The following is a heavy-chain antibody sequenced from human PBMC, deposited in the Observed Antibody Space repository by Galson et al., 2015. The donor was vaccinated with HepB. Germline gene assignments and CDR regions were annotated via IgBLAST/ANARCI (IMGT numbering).Heavy chain of an antibody. D-gene: IGHD6-19*01. V-gene: IGHV1-18*04. CDR2: ISGYNGHA. Sequence: SVKVSCKASGYTFTSYVISWVRQAPGQGLEWLGRISGYNGHANYSQNLQNKVTLHTDTSTSTAYLELRRLKSDDTAIYYCARGGTGSDYWGQGALVTVSS. CDR1: GYTFTSYV. CDR3: ARGGTGSDY. J-gene: IGHJ4*02.